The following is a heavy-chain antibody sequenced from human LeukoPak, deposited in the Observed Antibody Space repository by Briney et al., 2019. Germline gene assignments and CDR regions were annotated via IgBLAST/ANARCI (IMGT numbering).Heavy chain of an antibody. CDR3: AKDPRILEWLLTYFDY. V-gene: IGHV3-23*01. CDR1: GFTFSSYA. CDR2: ISGSGGST. J-gene: IGHJ4*02. D-gene: IGHD3-3*01. Sequence: GGSLRLSCAASGFTFSSYAMSWVRQAPGKGLEWVSAISGSGGSTYYADSVKGRFTISRDNSKNTLYLQMNSLRAEDTAVYYCAKDPRILEWLLTYFDYWGQGTLVTVSS.